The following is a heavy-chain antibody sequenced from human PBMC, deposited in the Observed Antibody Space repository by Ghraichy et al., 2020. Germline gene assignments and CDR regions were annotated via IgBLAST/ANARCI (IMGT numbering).Heavy chain of an antibody. CDR3: AGGMGRIQLWLW. CDR1: GFTFSDYY. CDR2: IRSSGSTI. J-gene: IGHJ4*02. V-gene: IGHV3-11*01. Sequence: GGSLRLSCAASGFTFSDYYMSWIRQAPGKGLEWVSYIRSSGSTIYYADSVKGRFTISRDNAKNSLYLQMDSLRAEDTAVYYCAGGMGRIQLWLWGGQGTLVTVSS. D-gene: IGHD5-18*01.